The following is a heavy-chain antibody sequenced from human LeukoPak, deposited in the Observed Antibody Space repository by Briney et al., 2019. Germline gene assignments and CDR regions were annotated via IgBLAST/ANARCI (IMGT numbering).Heavy chain of an antibody. Sequence: PSETLSLTCAVYGGSFSGYYWSWIRQPPGKGLEWIGEINHSGSTNYNPSLKSRVTISVDTSKNQFSLKLSSVTAADTAVYYCARHGDVVVVAATFRYWGQGTLVTVSS. J-gene: IGHJ4*02. CDR2: INHSGST. V-gene: IGHV4-34*01. D-gene: IGHD2-15*01. CDR3: ARHGDVVVVAATFRY. CDR1: GGSFSGYY.